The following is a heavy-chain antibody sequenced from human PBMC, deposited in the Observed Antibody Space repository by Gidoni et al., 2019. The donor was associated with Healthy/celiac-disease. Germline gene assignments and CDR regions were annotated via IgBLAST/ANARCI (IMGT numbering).Heavy chain of an antibody. CDR3: ASPGTVTTPLDYYYGMDV. D-gene: IGHD4-17*01. V-gene: IGHV3-21*01. CDR1: GSHFRSSS. CDR2: ISSSSSYI. J-gene: IGHJ6*02. Sequence: EVQLVESGGGLVKPGGSLRLSCAASGSHFRSSSMNWVRQAPGKGLEGVSSISSSSSYIYYADEVKGRFTISRDNAKNSLYLQMNSLRAEDTAVYYCASPGTVTTPLDYYYGMDVWGQGTTVTASS.